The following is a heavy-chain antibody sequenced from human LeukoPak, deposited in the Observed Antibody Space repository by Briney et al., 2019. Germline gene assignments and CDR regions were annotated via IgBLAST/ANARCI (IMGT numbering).Heavy chain of an antibody. J-gene: IGHJ5*02. D-gene: IGHD1-1*01. Sequence: ASVKVSCKASGYTFTGYYMHWVRQAPGQGLEWMGWINPNSGGTNYAQKFQGRVTMTRDTSISTAYMELSRLRSDDTAVYYCARDSQLGFLEGWFDPWGQGTLVTVSS. V-gene: IGHV1-2*02. CDR1: GYTFTGYY. CDR2: INPNSGGT. CDR3: ARDSQLGFLEGWFDP.